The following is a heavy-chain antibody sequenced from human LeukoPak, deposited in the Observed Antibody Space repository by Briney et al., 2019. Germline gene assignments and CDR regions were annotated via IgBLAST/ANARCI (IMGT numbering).Heavy chain of an antibody. CDR3: ARNRYFDSTGYYYDFDY. V-gene: IGHV4-61*02. J-gene: IGHJ4*02. CDR1: GGSISSGSYY. CDR2: IYTSGST. Sequence: PAQTLSLTCTVSGGSISSGSYYWSWIRQPAGKGLEWIGRIYTSGSTNYNPSLKSRVTISVDTSKNQFSLKLSSVTAADTAVYYCARNRYFDSTGYYYDFDYWGQGTLVTVSS. D-gene: IGHD3-22*01.